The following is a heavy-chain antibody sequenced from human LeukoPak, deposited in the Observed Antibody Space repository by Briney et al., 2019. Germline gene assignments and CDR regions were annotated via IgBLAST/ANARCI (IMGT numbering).Heavy chain of an antibody. CDR2: INYSGST. J-gene: IGHJ4*02. Sequence: SETLSLTCTISGGSIGSYFWNWIRQSPGKGLQWIGYINYSGSTNYNPSLKSRVTISGDTSKNQFSLRLSSVTAADTAVYYCARASYSYDINGWVPFDYWGQGTLVTVSS. CDR3: ARASYSYDINGWVPFDY. CDR1: GGSIGSYF. D-gene: IGHD3-22*01. V-gene: IGHV4-59*08.